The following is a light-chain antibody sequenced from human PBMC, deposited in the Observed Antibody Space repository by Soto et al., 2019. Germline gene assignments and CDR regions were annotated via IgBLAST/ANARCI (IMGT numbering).Light chain of an antibody. V-gene: IGKV3-11*01. J-gene: IGKJ4*01. CDR1: KSVGTY. Sequence: EIVLTQSPATLSLSPGERATLSGRAIKSVGTYLVWYQQKPGQAPRLLIYDASKRAIGIPDRFSGSGSGTDFTLTISSLEPGDSAVYYCQQRRAWPRVFGGGTRME. CDR3: QQRRAWPRV. CDR2: DAS.